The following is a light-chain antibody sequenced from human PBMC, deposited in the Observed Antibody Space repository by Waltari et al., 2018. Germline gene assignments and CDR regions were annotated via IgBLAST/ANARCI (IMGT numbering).Light chain of an antibody. J-gene: IGLJ3*02. CDR1: STDVGDYNY. V-gene: IGLV2-14*03. CDR3: CSYAGRSTWV. CDR2: DVT. Sequence: QSALTQPASVSGSPGQSITISCTGASTDVGDYNYVSWYQQIPGKAPKVIIYDVTKRPSVVSNRFSGSKSGNSASLSISGLQAEDEAHYYCCSYAGRSTWVFGGGTKVTVL.